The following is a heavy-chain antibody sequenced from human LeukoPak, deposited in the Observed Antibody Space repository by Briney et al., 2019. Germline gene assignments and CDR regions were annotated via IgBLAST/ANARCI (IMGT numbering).Heavy chain of an antibody. V-gene: IGHV3-9*01. CDR3: AKEQDLYYMDV. Sequence: SLRLSCAASGFTFDDYAMHWVRQAPGKGLEWVSGISWNSGSVGYADSVKGRFTISRDNSKNSLYLQMNSLRAEDTALYYCAKEQDLYYMDVWGKGTTVTVSS. J-gene: IGHJ6*03. CDR2: ISWNSGSV. CDR1: GFTFDDYA.